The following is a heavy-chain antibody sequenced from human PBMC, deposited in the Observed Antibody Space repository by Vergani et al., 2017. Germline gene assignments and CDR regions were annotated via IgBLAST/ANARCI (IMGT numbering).Heavy chain of an antibody. J-gene: IGHJ3*02. Sequence: EVQLVESGGGLVQPGRSLRLSCTASGFTFGDYAMSWFRQAPGQGLEWVGFIRSKAYGGTTEYAASVKGRFTISRDDSKSIAYLQMNSLKTEDTAVYYCARDRYCSSTSCYIGAFDIWSQGTMVTVSS. CDR3: ARDRYCSSTSCYIGAFDI. CDR2: IRSKAYGGTT. CDR1: GFTFGDYA. V-gene: IGHV3-49*03. D-gene: IGHD2-2*02.